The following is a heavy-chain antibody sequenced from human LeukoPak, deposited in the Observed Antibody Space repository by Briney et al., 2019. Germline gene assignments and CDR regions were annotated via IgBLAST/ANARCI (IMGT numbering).Heavy chain of an antibody. CDR2: IWFDGSNK. CDR3: VKDRTGTYTLDY. D-gene: IGHD3-10*01. V-gene: IGHV3-30*02. Sequence: GGSLRLSCEASGFTFSNYGMHWVRQAPGKGLEWLAVIWFDGSNKYYTDSVKGRFTISRDNSKNTLNLQMNSLRAEDTAVYYCVKDRTGTYTLDYWGQGTLVTVSS. CDR1: GFTFSNYG. J-gene: IGHJ4*02.